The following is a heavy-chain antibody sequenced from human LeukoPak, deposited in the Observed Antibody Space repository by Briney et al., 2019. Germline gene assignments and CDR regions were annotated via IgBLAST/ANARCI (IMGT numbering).Heavy chain of an antibody. CDR1: GASISSSSHF. D-gene: IGHD6-13*01. CDR3: ASTRPSSSWYY. J-gene: IGHJ4*02. Sequence: SETLSLTCTVSGASISSSSHFWGWIRQPPGKRLQWIGSIYYSGGTYYNPSLKSRVTISADTSKNQFSLKLSSVTAADTAVYYCASTRPSSSWYYWGQGTPVTVSS. CDR2: IYYSGGT. V-gene: IGHV4-39*01.